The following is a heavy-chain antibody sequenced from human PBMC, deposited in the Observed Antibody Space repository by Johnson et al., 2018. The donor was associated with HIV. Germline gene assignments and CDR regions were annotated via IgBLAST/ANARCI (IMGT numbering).Heavy chain of an antibody. D-gene: IGHD3-10*01. CDR1: GFTFSDYY. CDR2: INWNGGST. Sequence: MQLVESGGGLVQPGGSLRLSCAASGFTFSDYYMSWIRQAPGKGLEWVSGINWNGGSTGYADSVKGRFTISRDNAKNSLYLQMNSLRAEDTALYYCARYGSGSYYNGHAFDIWGQGTM. CDR3: ARYGSGSYYNGHAFDI. V-gene: IGHV3-20*04. J-gene: IGHJ3*02.